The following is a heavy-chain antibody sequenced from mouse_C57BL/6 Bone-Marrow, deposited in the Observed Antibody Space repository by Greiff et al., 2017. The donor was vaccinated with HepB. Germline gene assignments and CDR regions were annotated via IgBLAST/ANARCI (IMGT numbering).Heavy chain of an antibody. CDR1: GFSLTSYG. V-gene: IGHV2-6*01. CDR2: IWGVGST. J-gene: IGHJ3*01. Sequence: VKLQQSGPGLVAPSQRLSITCTVSGFSLTSYGVDWVRQSPGKGLEWLGVIWGVGSTNYNSALKSRLSISKDNSKSQVFLKMNSLQTDDTAMYYCASGLWFAYWGQGTLVTVSA. CDR3: ASGLWFAY.